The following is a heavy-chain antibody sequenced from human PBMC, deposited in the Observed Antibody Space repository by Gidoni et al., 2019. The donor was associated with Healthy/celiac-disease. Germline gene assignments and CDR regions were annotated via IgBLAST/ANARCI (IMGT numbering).Heavy chain of an antibody. CDR2: IYYSGST. Sequence: QVQLQESGPGLVKPSQTLSLTCTVSGGSISSGGYYWSWIRQNPGKGLEWIGYIYYSGSTYYNPSLKSRVTISVDTSKNQFSLKLSSVTAADTAVYYCASAPAFSSSWSNWFDPWGQGTLVTVSS. D-gene: IGHD6-13*01. CDR1: GGSISSGGYY. CDR3: ASAPAFSSSWSNWFDP. J-gene: IGHJ5*02. V-gene: IGHV4-31*03.